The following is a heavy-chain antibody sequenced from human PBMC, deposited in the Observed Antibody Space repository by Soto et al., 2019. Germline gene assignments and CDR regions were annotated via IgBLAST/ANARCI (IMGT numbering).Heavy chain of an antibody. CDR2: ISYNGSNK. Sequence: QVQLVESGGGVVQPGRSLRLSCAASGFTFSSYAMHWVRQAPGKGLEWVAVISYNGSNKYYADSVKGRFTISRDNCKNTVYRQRNSLRAEDTAVYYCASNRDYYGSSGSEGAFDIWGQGTMGTVSS. D-gene: IGHD3-22*01. CDR1: GFTFSSYA. J-gene: IGHJ3*02. V-gene: IGHV3-30-3*01. CDR3: ASNRDYYGSSGSEGAFDI.